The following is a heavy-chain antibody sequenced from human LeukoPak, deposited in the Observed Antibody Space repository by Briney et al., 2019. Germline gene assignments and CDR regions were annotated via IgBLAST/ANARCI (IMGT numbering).Heavy chain of an antibody. D-gene: IGHD3-3*01. CDR1: GYSFTSYW. Sequence: GESLKISCKGSGYSFTSYWIGWVRQMPGKGLEWMGIIYPGDSDTRYSPSFQGQVTISADKSISTAYLQWSSLTASDTAMYYCARGVITIFGVVIPDAFDIWGQGTMVTVSS. CDR2: IYPGDSDT. V-gene: IGHV5-51*01. CDR3: ARGVITIFGVVIPDAFDI. J-gene: IGHJ3*02.